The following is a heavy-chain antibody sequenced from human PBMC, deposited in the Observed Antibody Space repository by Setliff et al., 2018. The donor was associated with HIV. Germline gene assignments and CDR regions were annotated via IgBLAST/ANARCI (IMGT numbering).Heavy chain of an antibody. CDR3: ARDPGYCSGGRCYGAYFQH. D-gene: IGHD2-15*01. CDR2: ISAYNGDT. J-gene: IGHJ1*01. V-gene: IGHV1-18*01. Sequence: ASVKVSCKASGYTFTSYGISWVRQAPGQGLEWMGWISAYNGDTHFEQNLQGRVTMTTDTSTSTAYMELRGLRSDDTAMFYCARDPGYCSGGRCYGAYFQHWGQGTLVTVSS. CDR1: GYTFTSYG.